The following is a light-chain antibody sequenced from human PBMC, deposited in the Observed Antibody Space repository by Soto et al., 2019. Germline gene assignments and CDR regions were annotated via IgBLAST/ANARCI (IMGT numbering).Light chain of an antibody. CDR1: QSINNY. V-gene: IGKV1-39*01. Sequence: DIQMTQSPSSLSASVGDRVTITCRASQSINNYLHWYQQKPGKAPKLLIYTASSLESGVPSRFSGSGSGTAFTLTISSLQPEYLASYFCHQSYRAPHTFGQGTKLQIK. CDR2: TAS. CDR3: HQSYRAPHT. J-gene: IGKJ2*01.